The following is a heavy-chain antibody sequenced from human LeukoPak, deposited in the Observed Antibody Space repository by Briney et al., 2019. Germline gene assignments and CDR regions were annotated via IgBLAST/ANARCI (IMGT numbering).Heavy chain of an antibody. J-gene: IGHJ4*02. CDR3: ARGNLGWSGVDY. CDR1: GGSISSSSYC. CDR2: IYYSGST. V-gene: IGHV4-39*01. Sequence: SETLSLTCTVSGGSISSSSYCWGWIRQPPGKGLEWIGSIYYSGSTYYNPSLKSRVTISVDTSKNQFSLKLSSVTAADTAVYYCARGNLGWSGVDYWGQGTLVTVSS. D-gene: IGHD6-19*01.